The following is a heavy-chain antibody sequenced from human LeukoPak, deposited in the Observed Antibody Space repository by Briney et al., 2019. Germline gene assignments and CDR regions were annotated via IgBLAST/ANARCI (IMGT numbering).Heavy chain of an antibody. CDR1: GFTFSDHS. CDR2: TRNKANSYTT. Sequence: VGSLRLSCAASGFTFSDHSMDWVRQAPGKRLEWVGRTRNKANSYTTEYAASVKGRFTISRDDSKNSLYLQMNSLKTENTAVYYCARGDDFWSGYLFDYWGQGTLVTVSS. CDR3: ARGDDFWSGYLFDY. J-gene: IGHJ4*02. V-gene: IGHV3-72*01. D-gene: IGHD3-3*01.